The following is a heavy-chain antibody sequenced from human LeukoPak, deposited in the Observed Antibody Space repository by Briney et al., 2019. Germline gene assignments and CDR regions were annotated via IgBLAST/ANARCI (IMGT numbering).Heavy chain of an antibody. D-gene: IGHD3-10*01. CDR2: INGDSTTR. V-gene: IGHV3-48*02. J-gene: IGHJ3*02. CDR1: GFTFSSYS. CDR3: ARDNLWAFDI. Sequence: GGSLRLSCEASGFTFSSYSMNWARQAPGKGLEWVSNINGDSTTRDYADSVKGRFSISRDRAKNSLYLQMNSLRDEDTAVYYCARDNLWAFDIWGQGSMVTVSS.